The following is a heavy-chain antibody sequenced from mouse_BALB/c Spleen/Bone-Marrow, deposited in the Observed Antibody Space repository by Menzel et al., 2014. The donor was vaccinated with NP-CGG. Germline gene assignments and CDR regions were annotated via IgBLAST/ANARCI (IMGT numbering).Heavy chain of an antibody. V-gene: IGHV5-6-3*01. J-gene: IGHJ2*01. CDR1: GFTFSSYG. D-gene: IGHD2-4*01. Sequence: DVHLVESGGGLVQPGGSLKLSCAASGFTFSSYGMSWVRQTPDKRLELVATINSNGGSTYYPDSVKGRFTISRDNAKNTLCLQMSSLKSEDTAMYYCARDYDYDYWGQGTTLTGSS. CDR2: INSNGGST. CDR3: ARDYDYDY.